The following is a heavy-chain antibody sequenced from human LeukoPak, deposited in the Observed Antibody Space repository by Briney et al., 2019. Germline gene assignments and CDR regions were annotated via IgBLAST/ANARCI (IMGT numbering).Heavy chain of an antibody. CDR2: IYDSGST. J-gene: IGHJ4*02. CDR1: GGSIRSSYYY. D-gene: IGHD5-24*01. Sequence: SETLSLTCTVSGGSIRSSYYYWGWIRQPPGKGLEWIGSIYDSGSTYYNPSLKSRVTISVDTSKNQFSLKLNSVTAADTAVYYCARGLMAPNNWGQGTLVTVSS. V-gene: IGHV4-39*01. CDR3: ARGLMAPNN.